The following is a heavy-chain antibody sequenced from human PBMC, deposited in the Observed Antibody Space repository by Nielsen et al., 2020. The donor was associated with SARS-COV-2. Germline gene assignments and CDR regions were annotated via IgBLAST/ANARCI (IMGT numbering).Heavy chain of an antibody. V-gene: IGHV3-7*01. CDR3: ARDWSRAFDV. J-gene: IGHJ3*01. CDR1: GFSFISHW. D-gene: IGHD2-8*02. CDR2: IDPDGSDK. Sequence: GSLRLSCAASGFSFISHWMSWVRQVPGKGLEWVADIDPDGSDKVYVDSVKGRFTISRDNAKKSMSLQMNNLRVEDTAVYYCARDWSRAFDVWGQGTMVTVSS.